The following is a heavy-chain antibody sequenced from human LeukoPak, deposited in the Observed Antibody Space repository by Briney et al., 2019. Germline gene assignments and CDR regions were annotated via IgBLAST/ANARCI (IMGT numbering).Heavy chain of an antibody. CDR3: AKYYYGSEAGGFDP. V-gene: IGHV3-23*01. Sequence: GESLRLSCAASGFTFSSYAMSWVRQAPGKGLEWVSAISGSGGSTYYADPVRGRFTISRDNSKNTLYLQMNSLRAEDTAVYYCAKYYYGSEAGGFDPWGQGTLVIVSS. D-gene: IGHD3-10*01. CDR1: GFTFSSYA. CDR2: ISGSGGST. J-gene: IGHJ5*02.